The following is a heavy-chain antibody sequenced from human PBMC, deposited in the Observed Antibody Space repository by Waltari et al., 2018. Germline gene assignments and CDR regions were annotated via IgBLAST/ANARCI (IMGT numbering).Heavy chain of an antibody. CDR3: ARDYYDSSGYDTVDY. D-gene: IGHD3-22*01. CDR1: GLTFRSYW. Sequence: EVQLVESRGGLVKPGGALSVSCADSGLTFRSYWINRARPSPGKGLECVSSIISSSSYIYFSDSVKGRFTISRDNAKNSLYLQMNSLRAEDTAVYYCARDYYDSSGYDTVDYWGQGTLVTVSS. J-gene: IGHJ4*02. CDR2: IISSSSYI. V-gene: IGHV3-21*01.